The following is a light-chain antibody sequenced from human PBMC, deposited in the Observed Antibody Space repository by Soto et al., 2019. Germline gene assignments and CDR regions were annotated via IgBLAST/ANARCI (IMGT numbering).Light chain of an antibody. J-gene: IGLJ1*01. V-gene: IGLV2-8*01. CDR3: TSYAGGNNV. Sequence: QSALTQPPSASGSPGQSVTISCTGTSSDVGGYNYVSWYQQHPVKFPKLMVYEVNKRPSGVPDRFSGSKSGNTASLTVSGLQAEDEGDYYCTSYAGGNNVFGTGTKLTVL. CDR2: EVN. CDR1: SSDVGGYNY.